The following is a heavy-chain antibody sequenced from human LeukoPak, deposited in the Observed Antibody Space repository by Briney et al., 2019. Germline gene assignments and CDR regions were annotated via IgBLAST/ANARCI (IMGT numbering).Heavy chain of an antibody. CDR2: ISGSGGST. CDR3: AKDAYYAPDNWFDP. J-gene: IGHJ5*02. V-gene: IGHV3-23*01. D-gene: IGHD2/OR15-2a*01. CDR1: GFTFSSYA. Sequence: GGSLRLSCAASGFTFSSYAMSWLRRAPGKGLEGVSAISGSGGSTYYADSVKGRFTISRDNSKNTLYLQMNSLRAEDTAVYYCAKDAYYAPDNWFDPWGQGTLVTVSS.